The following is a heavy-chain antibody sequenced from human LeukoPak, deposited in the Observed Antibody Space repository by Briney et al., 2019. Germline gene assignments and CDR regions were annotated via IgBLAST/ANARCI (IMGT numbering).Heavy chain of an antibody. V-gene: IGHV5-51*01. J-gene: IGHJ4*02. CDR3: ARALVGAATLSY. Sequence: PGESLKISCKGSGYSFTTYWIAWVRQMPGKGLEWMGVIYPGDSDTRYSPSFQGQVTLSADKSISTAYLQLSSLKASDTAIYYCARALVGAATLSYWGQGTLVTVSS. D-gene: IGHD1-26*01. CDR2: IYPGDSDT. CDR1: GYSFTTYW.